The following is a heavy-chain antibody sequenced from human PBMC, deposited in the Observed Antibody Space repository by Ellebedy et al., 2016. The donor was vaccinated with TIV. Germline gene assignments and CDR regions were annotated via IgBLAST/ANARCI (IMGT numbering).Heavy chain of an antibody. D-gene: IGHD6-6*01. CDR2: INHNGST. J-gene: IGHJ5*02. CDR3: ARAEILIAARRNNWFDP. CDR1: GGSFSGYY. V-gene: IGHV4-34*01. Sequence: SETLSLXXAVYGGSFSGYYWSWIRQPPGKGLEWIGEINHNGSTNYNPSLKSRVTISVDTSKNQFSLKLSSVTAADTAVYYCARAEILIAARRNNWFDPWGQGTLVTVSS.